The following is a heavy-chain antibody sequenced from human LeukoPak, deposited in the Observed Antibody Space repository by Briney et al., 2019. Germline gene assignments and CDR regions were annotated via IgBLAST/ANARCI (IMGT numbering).Heavy chain of an antibody. Sequence: SETLSLTCTVSGGSINSSSYYWSWIRHPPGNGLEWIVYIYYSGSTNYNPSLKSRVNISVDTSKNQFSLKLTSVTAADTAVYYCASLYYGSGSFDYWGQGTLVTVSS. CDR1: GGSINSSSYY. J-gene: IGHJ4*02. V-gene: IGHV4-61*01. D-gene: IGHD3-10*01. CDR3: ASLYYGSGSFDY. CDR2: IYYSGST.